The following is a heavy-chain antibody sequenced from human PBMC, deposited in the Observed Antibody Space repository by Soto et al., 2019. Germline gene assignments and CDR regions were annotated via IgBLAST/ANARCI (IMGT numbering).Heavy chain of an antibody. CDR2: ISSSSSYT. Sequence: TGGSLRLSCAASGFTFSSYAMTWVRQAPGRGLEWVSYISSSSSYTNYADSVKGRFTISRDNAKNSLYLQMNSLRAEDTAVYYCARDLVQIWGQGTMVTVSS. J-gene: IGHJ3*02. V-gene: IGHV3-21*04. CDR3: ARDLVQI. D-gene: IGHD2-2*01. CDR1: GFTFSSYA.